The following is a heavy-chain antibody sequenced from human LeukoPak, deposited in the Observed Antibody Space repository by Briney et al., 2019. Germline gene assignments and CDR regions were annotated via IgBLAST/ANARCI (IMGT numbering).Heavy chain of an antibody. Sequence: PGGALRLSCAASGVTLSDYYTSWIRQAPGKGLEWVSYISSSGSTIYYAYFVKGRFTTSRDKAMNSLYLQMNSLRADDTAVYYCPRDPPVLVVGKPYYYYGMDVWGEGTTVTVSS. CDR1: GVTLSDYY. J-gene: IGHJ6*01. CDR2: ISSSGSTI. D-gene: IGHD2-2*01. CDR3: PRDPPVLVVGKPYYYYGMDV. V-gene: IGHV3-11*01.